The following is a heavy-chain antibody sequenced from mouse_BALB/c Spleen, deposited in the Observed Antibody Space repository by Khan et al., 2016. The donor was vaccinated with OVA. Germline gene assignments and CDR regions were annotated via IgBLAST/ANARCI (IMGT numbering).Heavy chain of an antibody. CDR2: IAPGSDST. D-gene: IGHD1-1*01. V-gene: IGHV1S41*01. CDR1: GYTFTSYW. Sequence: DLIKPGASVKLSCKASGYTFTSYWINWIKQRPGHGLEWIGRIAPGSDSTSYIEIFTVKATLTVDSSSSTACIQLSSLSFAGSAVYFCARSNYYGSSLYAMDYWGQGTSVTVSS. J-gene: IGHJ4*01. CDR3: ARSNYYGSSLYAMDY.